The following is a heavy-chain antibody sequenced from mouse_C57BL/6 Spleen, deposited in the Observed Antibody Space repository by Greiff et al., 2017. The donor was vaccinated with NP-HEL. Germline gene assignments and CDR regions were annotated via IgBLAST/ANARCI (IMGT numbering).Heavy chain of an antibody. CDR2: IYPSDSET. J-gene: IGHJ2*01. D-gene: IGHD1-1*01. V-gene: IGHV1-61*01. CDR3: ARWNYYGSSYY. Sequence: QVQLQQPGAELVRPGSSVKLSCKASGYTFTSYWMDWVKQRPGQGLEWIGNIYPSDSETHYNQKFKDKATLTVDKSSSTAYMQLSSLTSEDSAVYYCARWNYYGSSYYWGQGTTLTVSS. CDR1: GYTFTSYW.